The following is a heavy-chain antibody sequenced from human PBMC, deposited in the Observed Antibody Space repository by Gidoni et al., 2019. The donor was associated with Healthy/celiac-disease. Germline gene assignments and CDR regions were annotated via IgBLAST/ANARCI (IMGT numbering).Heavy chain of an antibody. CDR1: GFPFSRYA. V-gene: IGHV3-30-3*01. CDR2: ISYDGSNK. Sequence: QVQLVESGGGVVQPGRSLRLSCAASGFPFSRYAMHWVRQAPGKGLEWVAVISYDGSNKYYADSVKGRFTISRDNSKNTLYLQMNSLRAEDTAVYYCARWGVKGYGDYREVNYWGQGTLVTVSS. J-gene: IGHJ4*02. D-gene: IGHD4-17*01. CDR3: ARWGVKGYGDYREVNY.